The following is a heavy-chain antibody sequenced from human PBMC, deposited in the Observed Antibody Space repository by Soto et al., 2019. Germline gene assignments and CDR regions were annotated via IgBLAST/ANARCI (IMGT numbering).Heavy chain of an antibody. CDR3: ARRRSDFLDRVGNGFDF. D-gene: IGHD3-10*01. J-gene: IGHJ4*02. CDR2: IYHGGST. Sequence: PSETLSLTCGVSGDSISRGNWWAWVRQTPGKGLEWIGEIYHGGSTDYNPSLKSRVTLSVDKSKNEFSLRLTSVTAADTAVYYCARRRSDFLDRVGNGFDFWGPGTLVTVS. CDR1: GDSISRGNW. V-gene: IGHV4-4*02.